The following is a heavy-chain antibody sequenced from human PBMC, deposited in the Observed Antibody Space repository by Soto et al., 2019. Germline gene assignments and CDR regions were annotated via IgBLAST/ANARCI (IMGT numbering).Heavy chain of an antibody. V-gene: IGHV3-30*04. J-gene: IGHJ6*02. CDR3: ARDFVATTWMDV. CDR2: ISYDVRDK. Sequence: QVYLVESGGGVVQPGRSLRLSCAASGFTFSTYAMHWVRQAPGKGLEWVAVISYDVRDKYYADSVKGRFTISRDNSKNPLYLEMNSVRAEDTAVYYCARDFVATTWMDVWGQGTTVTVSS. D-gene: IGHD4-4*01. CDR1: GFTFSTYA.